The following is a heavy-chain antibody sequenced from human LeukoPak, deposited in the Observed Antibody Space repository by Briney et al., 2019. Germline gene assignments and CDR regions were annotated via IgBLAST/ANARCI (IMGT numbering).Heavy chain of an antibody. CDR2: ISDCGDYI. CDR1: GVTFRRCG. CDR3: ARLYEGDYYDSSGYYSDY. D-gene: IGHD3-22*01. J-gene: IGHJ4*02. V-gene: IGHV3-23*01. Sequence: GGSLGLSCAASGVTFRRCGMSWVRQAPGKGLEWVSIISDCGDYILYTDSIKARFTFSRDSSKNRPYMQMNSLRAEDTAVYYCARLYEGDYYDSSGYYSDYWGQGTLVTVSS.